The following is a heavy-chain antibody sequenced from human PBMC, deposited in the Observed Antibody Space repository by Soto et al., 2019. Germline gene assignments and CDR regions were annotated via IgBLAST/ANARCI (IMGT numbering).Heavy chain of an antibody. Sequence: QVQLVESGGGVVQPGRSLRLSCAASGFTFSNYGMHWVRQAPGKGLEWVAVIWYDGSRTYYAEFVKGRFTISRDSPKNTLYLQMNSLRGEDTAVYYCARDFGVTNYKFDYWGQGTLVTVSS. V-gene: IGHV3-33*01. CDR3: ARDFGVTNYKFDY. CDR2: IWYDGSRT. CDR1: GFTFSNYG. J-gene: IGHJ4*02. D-gene: IGHD1-7*01.